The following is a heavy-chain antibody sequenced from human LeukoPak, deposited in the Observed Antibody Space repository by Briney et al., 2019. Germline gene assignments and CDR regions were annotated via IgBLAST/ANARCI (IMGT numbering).Heavy chain of an antibody. Sequence: SETLSLTCTVSGGSISSSSYYWDWIRQPPGKGLEWIGSIYYSGSTYYNPSLKSRVTISVDTSKNQFSLKLTSVTAADTAVYYCARSGRLGHCTSTNCYRYFDYWGQGTLVTVSS. CDR1: GGSISSSSYY. V-gene: IGHV4-39*01. CDR3: ARSGRLGHCTSTNCYRYFDY. D-gene: IGHD2-2*02. CDR2: IYYSGST. J-gene: IGHJ4*02.